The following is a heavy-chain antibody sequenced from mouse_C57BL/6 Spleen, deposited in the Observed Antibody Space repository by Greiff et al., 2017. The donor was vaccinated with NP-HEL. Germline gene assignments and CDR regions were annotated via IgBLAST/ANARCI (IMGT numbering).Heavy chain of an antibody. D-gene: IGHD1-1*01. Sequence: EVQLQQSGPELVKPGASVKISCKASGYSFTDYNMNWVKQSNGKSLEWIGVINPNYGTTSYNQKFKGKATLTVDQSSSTAYMQLNSLTSEDAAVYYCARSGITTVVEGYYFDDWGQGTTLTVSS. J-gene: IGHJ2*01. CDR1: GYSFTDYN. V-gene: IGHV1-39*01. CDR3: ARSGITTVVEGYYFDD. CDR2: INPNYGTT.